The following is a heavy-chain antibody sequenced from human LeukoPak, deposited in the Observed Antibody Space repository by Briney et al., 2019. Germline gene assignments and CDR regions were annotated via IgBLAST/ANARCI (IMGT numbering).Heavy chain of an antibody. J-gene: IGHJ4*02. V-gene: IGHV3-21*01. D-gene: IGHD4-17*01. Sequence: NPGGSLRLSCAGSGFTFSSYSMNWVRQAPGKGLEWVSSISSSSSYIYYADSVKGRFTISRDNAKNSLYLQMNSLRAEDTAVYYCARNHGDYLNYFDYWGQGTLVTVSS. CDR1: GFTFSSYS. CDR3: ARNHGDYLNYFDY. CDR2: ISSSSSYI.